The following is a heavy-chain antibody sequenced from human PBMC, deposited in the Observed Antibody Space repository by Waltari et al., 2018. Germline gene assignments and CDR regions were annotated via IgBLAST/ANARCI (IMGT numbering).Heavy chain of an antibody. Sequence: EVQLLESGGGLAQPGGSLRLSCAASGFTFSSYAMSWVRQAPGKGLGGVSSIIASGGNTYYADSVKGRFTSSRDNMKNTINLQMNGLRAEDTAVYFCAKGDTGRSAPSDYWGQGTLVTVSS. CDR1: GFTFSSYA. CDR2: IIASGGNT. CDR3: AKGDTGRSAPSDY. D-gene: IGHD5-18*01. V-gene: IGHV3-23*01. J-gene: IGHJ4*02.